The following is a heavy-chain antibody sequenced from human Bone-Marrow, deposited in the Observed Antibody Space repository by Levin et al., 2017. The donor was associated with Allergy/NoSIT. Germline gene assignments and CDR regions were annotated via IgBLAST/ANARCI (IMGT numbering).Heavy chain of an antibody. J-gene: IGHJ6*02. CDR3: AGVGIVGVRAAAHIYYCYGMDV. CDR1: GGSISSYY. D-gene: IGHD2-2*03. Sequence: SETLSLTCTVSGGSISSYYWSWIRQPPGKGLEWVGYIYYSGSTNYNPSLKSRVTISVDTSKNQFSLKLSSVTAADTAVYYCAGVGIVGVRAAAHIYYCYGMDVWGQGTTVTVSS. V-gene: IGHV4-59*01. CDR2: IYYSGST.